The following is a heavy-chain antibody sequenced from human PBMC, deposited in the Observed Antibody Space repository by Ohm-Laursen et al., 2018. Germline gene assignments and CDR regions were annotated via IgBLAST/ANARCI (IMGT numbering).Heavy chain of an antibody. CDR2: IKQDGSQT. CDR1: GFTLSTYW. CDR3: ARDSEVFLGSAWYDIFDI. V-gene: IGHV3-7*01. J-gene: IGHJ3*02. D-gene: IGHD6-19*01. Sequence: SLRLSCSASGFTLSTYWMTWVRQAPGKALEWVANIKQDGSQTHYVDSVQGRFTISRDNAKSSLYLQMNSLRAEDTAVYYCARDSEVFLGSAWYDIFDIWGQGTMVTVSS.